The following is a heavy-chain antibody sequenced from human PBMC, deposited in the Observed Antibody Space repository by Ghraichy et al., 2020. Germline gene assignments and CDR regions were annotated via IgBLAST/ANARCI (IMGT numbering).Heavy chain of an antibody. Sequence: ASVKVSCKASGYTFTGYYMHWVRQAPGQGLEWMGWINPNSGGTNYAQKFQGRVTMTRDTSISTAYMELSRLRSDDTAVYYCASLGYCSGGSCYSSLFDPWGQGTLVTVSS. J-gene: IGHJ5*02. CDR2: INPNSGGT. CDR1: GYTFTGYY. D-gene: IGHD2-15*01. CDR3: ASLGYCSGGSCYSSLFDP. V-gene: IGHV1-2*02.